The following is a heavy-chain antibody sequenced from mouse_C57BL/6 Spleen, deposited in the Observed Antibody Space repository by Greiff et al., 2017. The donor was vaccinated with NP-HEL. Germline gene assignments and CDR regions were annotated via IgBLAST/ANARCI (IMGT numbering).Heavy chain of an antibody. CDR2: ISSGSSTI. CDR3: ARGYYGSSGYYAMDY. D-gene: IGHD1-1*01. Sequence: DVMLVESGGGLVKPGGSLKLSCAASGFTFSDYGMHWVRQAPEKGLEWVAYISSGSSTIYYADTVKGRFTISRDNAKNTLFLQMTSLRSEDTAMYYCARGYYGSSGYYAMDYWGQGTSVTVSS. J-gene: IGHJ4*01. V-gene: IGHV5-17*01. CDR1: GFTFSDYG.